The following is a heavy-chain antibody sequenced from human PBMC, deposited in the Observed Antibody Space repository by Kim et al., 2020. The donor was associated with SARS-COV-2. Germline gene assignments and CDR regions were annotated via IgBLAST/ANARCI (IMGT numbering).Heavy chain of an antibody. V-gene: IGHV1-3*01. Sequence: ASVKVSCKASGYTFTSYAMHWVRQAPGQRLEWMGWINAGNGNTKYSQKFQGRVTITRDTSASTAYMELSSLRSEDTAVYYCARRGGGRDGYTIWGQGTLVTVSS. CDR2: INAGNGNT. D-gene: IGHD3-16*01. CDR3: ARRGGGRDGYTI. CDR1: GYTFTSYA. J-gene: IGHJ4*02.